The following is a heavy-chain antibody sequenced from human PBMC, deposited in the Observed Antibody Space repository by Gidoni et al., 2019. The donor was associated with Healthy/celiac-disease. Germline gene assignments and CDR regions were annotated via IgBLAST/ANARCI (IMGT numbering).Heavy chain of an antibody. J-gene: IGHJ5*02. CDR1: GYSISRGYY. Sequence: QVQLPQSGPGLVQPSEPLSLTCAVSGYSISRGYYWGWIRQPPGKGLEWIGSIYHSGSTYYNPSLKSRVTISVDTSKNQFSLKLSAVTAADTAVYYCAAMTPNWFDPWGQGTLVTVSS. CDR2: IYHSGST. CDR3: AAMTPNWFDP. V-gene: IGHV4-38-2*01.